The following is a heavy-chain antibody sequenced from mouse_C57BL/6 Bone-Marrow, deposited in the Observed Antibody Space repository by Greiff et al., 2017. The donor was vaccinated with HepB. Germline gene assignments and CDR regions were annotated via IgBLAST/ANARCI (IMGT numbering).Heavy chain of an antibody. D-gene: IGHD1-1*01. J-gene: IGHJ2*01. Sequence: DVQLVESEGGLVQPGRSMKLSCTASGFTFSDYYMAWVRQVPEKGLEWVANINYDGSSTYYLDSLKSRFIISRDNAKNILYLQMSSLKSEVTATYYCARDRYYGSSSFDYWGQGTTLTVSS. CDR1: GFTFSDYY. CDR2: INYDGSST. CDR3: ARDRYYGSSSFDY. V-gene: IGHV5-16*01.